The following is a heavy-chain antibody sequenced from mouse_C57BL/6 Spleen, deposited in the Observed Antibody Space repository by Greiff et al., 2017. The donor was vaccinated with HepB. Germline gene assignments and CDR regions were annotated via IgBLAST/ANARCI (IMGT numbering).Heavy chain of an antibody. V-gene: IGHV1-82*01. J-gene: IGHJ4*01. CDR2: IYPGDGDT. D-gene: IGHD1-1*01. Sequence: QVQLKESGPELVKPGASVKISCKASGYAFSSSWMNWVKQRPGKGLEWIGRIYPGDGDTNYNGKFKGKATLTADKSSSTAYMQLSSLTSEDSAVYFCARSGYYGSSPAMDYWGQGTSVTVSS. CDR3: ARSGYYGSSPAMDY. CDR1: GYAFSSSW.